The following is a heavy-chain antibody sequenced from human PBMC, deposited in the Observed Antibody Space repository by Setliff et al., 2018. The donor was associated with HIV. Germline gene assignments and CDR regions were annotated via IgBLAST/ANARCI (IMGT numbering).Heavy chain of an antibody. Sequence: PGGSLRLSCVASGFTFSTYAINWVRLAPGKGLEWVSSFSGSGYPYYADSVKGRFTISRDNSKNTLFLQMDSLRAEDTALYYCAKQRYYDGNDGFDVWGQGTMVTVSS. J-gene: IGHJ3*01. V-gene: IGHV3-23*01. D-gene: IGHD3-3*01. CDR1: GFTFSTYA. CDR2: FSGSGYP. CDR3: AKQRYYDGNDGFDV.